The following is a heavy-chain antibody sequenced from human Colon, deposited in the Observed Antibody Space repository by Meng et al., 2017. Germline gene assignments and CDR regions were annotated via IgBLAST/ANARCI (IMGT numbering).Heavy chain of an antibody. Sequence: VRVWGTGGALSQPGGSPTRPCSASGFPGRSSYIGWVRQAPGKGLEWVSIIYSGGNTYYAGSVKGRFTVSRDSSNNTVDFQMTSLRAEDTAVYYCARVSGSGYFRGYFDLWGQGTLVTAPQ. CDR3: ARVSGSGYFRGYFDL. CDR2: IYSGGNT. V-gene: IGHV3-53*02. D-gene: IGHD5-12*01. J-gene: IGHJ4*01. CDR1: GFPGRSSY.